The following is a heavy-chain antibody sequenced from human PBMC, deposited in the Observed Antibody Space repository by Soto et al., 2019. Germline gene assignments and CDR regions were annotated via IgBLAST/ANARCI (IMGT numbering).Heavy chain of an antibody. J-gene: IGHJ5*02. D-gene: IGHD1-1*01. CDR2: IYYSGST. Sequence: PSDTLSLTYTVSGGSISSGGYYWSWIRQHPGKGLEWIGYIYYSGSTYYNPSLKSRVTISVDTSKNQFSLKLSSVTAADTAVYYCARDGSLGTGGNWFDPWGQGTLVTVSS. CDR3: ARDGSLGTGGNWFDP. CDR1: GGSISSGGYY. V-gene: IGHV4-31*03.